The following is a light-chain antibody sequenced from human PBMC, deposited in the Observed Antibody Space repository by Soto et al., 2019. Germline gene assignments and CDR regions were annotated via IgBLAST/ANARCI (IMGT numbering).Light chain of an antibody. CDR2: GAS. J-gene: IGKJ5*01. Sequence: EKVMTHSPATLSVSPLQRSPLXFRASQSVSSTLAWYRQTPGQAPRLLIYGASSRANGIPAWFSGSGSGTDFTLTISSLEPADSAVYYCQQRIKWPITFGQGTRLEIK. CDR1: QSVSST. V-gene: IGKV3-15*01. CDR3: QQRIKWPIT.